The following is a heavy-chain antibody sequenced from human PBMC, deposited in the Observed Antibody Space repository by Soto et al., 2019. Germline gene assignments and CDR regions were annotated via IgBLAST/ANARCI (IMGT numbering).Heavy chain of an antibody. CDR2: IGNSSSSS. Sequence: GGSLRLSCAASGFTFSDYSMNWVRQAPGKGLVWVSSIGNSSSSSYYADSVEGRFTISRDNAKNSLYLQMNSLRAEDAAVYYCTRDDEVFFDSWGQGTLVTVSS. CDR3: TRDDEVFFDS. V-gene: IGHV3-21*04. CDR1: GFTFSDYS. J-gene: IGHJ4*01.